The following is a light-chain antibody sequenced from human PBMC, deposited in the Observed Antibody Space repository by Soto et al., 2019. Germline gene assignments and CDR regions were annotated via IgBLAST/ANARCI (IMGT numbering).Light chain of an antibody. V-gene: IGLV2-14*01. CDR1: TSDVGRYNY. Sequence: QSALTQPASVSGSPGQSITISCTGTTSDVGRYNYVSWYQQHPGKAPKLIIYDVSNRPSGVSNRFSGSKSGNTASLTISGLQAEDEADYYCNSYTSNRTYVFGTGTKLTVL. J-gene: IGLJ1*01. CDR3: NSYTSNRTYV. CDR2: DVS.